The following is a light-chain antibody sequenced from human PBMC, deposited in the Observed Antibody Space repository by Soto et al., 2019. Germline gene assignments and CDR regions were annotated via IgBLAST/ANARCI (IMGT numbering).Light chain of an antibody. CDR2: DVT. V-gene: IGLV2-14*03. J-gene: IGLJ2*01. CDR1: SSDVGAYNF. CDR3: SSYTTSNTLV. Sequence: QSVMTQPASVSGSPGLSITISCTGTSSDVGAYNFVSWYQQHPGKAPKLMIYDVTNRPSGVSSRFSGSKSGNTASLAISGLQAEDEADYYCSSYTTSNTLVFGGGTKLTVL.